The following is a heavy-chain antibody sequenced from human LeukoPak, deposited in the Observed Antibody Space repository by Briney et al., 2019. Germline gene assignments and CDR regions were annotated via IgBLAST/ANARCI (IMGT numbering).Heavy chain of an antibody. CDR2: ISGSAGST. J-gene: IGHJ4*02. D-gene: IGHD3-16*01. V-gene: IGHV3-23*01. CDR3: AKKADVWGSPLGYYFDY. CDR1: EFTFSSYA. Sequence: PGGSLRLSCAASEFTFSSYAMSWVRQAPGKGLEWVSAISGSAGSTYYADSVKGRFTISRDNSKNTVYLQMNSLRAEDTAEYYCAKKADVWGSPLGYYFDYWGQGTLVTVSS.